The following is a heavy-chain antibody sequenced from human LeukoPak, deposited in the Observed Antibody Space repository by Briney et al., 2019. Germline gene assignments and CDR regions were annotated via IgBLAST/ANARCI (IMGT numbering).Heavy chain of an antibody. J-gene: IGHJ6*03. Sequence: GASVKVSCKASGYTFTSYDINWVRQATGQGLEWMGWMNPNSGNTGYAQKFQGRVTITRNTSISTAYMELSSLRSEDTAVYYCARAPRYCSSTSCYTWAYYYYYMDVWGKGTTVTVSS. V-gene: IGHV1-8*03. D-gene: IGHD2-2*02. CDR3: ARAPRYCSSTSCYTWAYYYYYMDV. CDR1: GYTFTSYD. CDR2: MNPNSGNT.